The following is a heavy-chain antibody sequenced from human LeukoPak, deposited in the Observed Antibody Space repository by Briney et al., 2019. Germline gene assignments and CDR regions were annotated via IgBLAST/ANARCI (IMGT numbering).Heavy chain of an antibody. D-gene: IGHD4-17*01. CDR3: AKDSYGDYEGHYFDY. CDR1: GFTFSSYG. J-gene: IGHJ4*02. V-gene: IGHV3-23*01. Sequence: PGGSLRLSCAASGFTFSSYGMSWVRQAPGKGLEWVSAISGSGGSTYYADSVKGRFTISRDNSKNTLYLQMNSLRAEDTAVYYCAKDSYGDYEGHYFDYWGQGTLVTVSS. CDR2: ISGSGGST.